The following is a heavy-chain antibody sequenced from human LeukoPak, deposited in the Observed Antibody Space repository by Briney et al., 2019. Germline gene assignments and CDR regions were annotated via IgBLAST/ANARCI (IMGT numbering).Heavy chain of an antibody. D-gene: IGHD1-26*01. CDR3: ARDRVVGATRANYYYGMDV. CDR1: GGSISSYY. CDR2: IYTSGST. V-gene: IGHV4-4*07. J-gene: IGHJ6*02. Sequence: SETLSLTCTVSGGSISSYYWSWIRQPAGKGPEWIGRIYTSGSTNYNPSLKSRVTMSVDTSKNQFSLKLSSVTAADTAVYYCARDRVVGATRANYYYGMDVWGQGTTVTVSS.